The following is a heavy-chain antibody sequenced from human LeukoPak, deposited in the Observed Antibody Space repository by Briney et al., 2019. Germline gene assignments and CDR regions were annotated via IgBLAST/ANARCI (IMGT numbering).Heavy chain of an antibody. Sequence: GGSLRLSCAASGFTFSSYAMSWVRQAPGKGLERVSGISWNSGSIGYADSVKGRFTISRDNAKNSLYLQMNSLRAEDTTLYYCAKDLFPVPAAGGYFQHWGQGTLVTVSS. J-gene: IGHJ1*01. CDR1: GFTFSSYA. D-gene: IGHD2-2*01. V-gene: IGHV3-9*01. CDR3: AKDLFPVPAAGGYFQH. CDR2: ISWNSGSI.